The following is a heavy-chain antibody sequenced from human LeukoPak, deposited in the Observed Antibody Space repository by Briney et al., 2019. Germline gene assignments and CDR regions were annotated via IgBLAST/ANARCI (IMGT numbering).Heavy chain of an antibody. CDR1: GGSISSYY. J-gene: IGHJ4*02. CDR2: IYTSGST. CDR3: ARRVAMVRGVIIKAPASFDY. V-gene: IGHV4-4*07. D-gene: IGHD3-10*01. Sequence: SGTLSLTCTVPGGSISSYYWSWIRQPAGKGLEWIGRIYTSGSTNYNPSLKSRVTMSVDTSKNQFSLKLSSVTAADTAVYYCARRVAMVRGVIIKAPASFDYWGQGTLVTVSS.